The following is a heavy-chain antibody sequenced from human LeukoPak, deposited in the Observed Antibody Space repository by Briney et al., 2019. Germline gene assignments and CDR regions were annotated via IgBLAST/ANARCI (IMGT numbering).Heavy chain of an antibody. D-gene: IGHD2-15*01. V-gene: IGHV3-21*01. CDR1: GFTFSNYN. CDR2: IRSSTTYV. J-gene: IGHJ4*02. Sequence: GGSLRLSCAASGFTFSNYNMNWVRQAPGKGLEWVSSIRSSTTYVYYADSVKGRFTISRDNAKNSLYLQMNSLRAEDTAVYYCARDVTSGSFPGYWGQGTLVTVSS. CDR3: ARDVTSGSFPGY.